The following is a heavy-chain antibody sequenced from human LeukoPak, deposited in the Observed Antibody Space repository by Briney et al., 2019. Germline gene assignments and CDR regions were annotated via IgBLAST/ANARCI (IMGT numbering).Heavy chain of an antibody. J-gene: IGHJ4*02. CDR1: GFTFSNYA. V-gene: IGHV3-30-3*01. CDR2: ISYDGSDK. D-gene: IGHD6-19*01. CDR3: ARDWGRRYSSGWYGDFDY. Sequence: GGSLRLSCAASGFTFSNYATHWVRQAPGKGLEWVAVISYDGSDKYYADSVKGRFTISRDDSKNTLYLQMNSLRPEDTAVYYCARDWGRRYSSGWYGDFDYWGQGTLVTVSS.